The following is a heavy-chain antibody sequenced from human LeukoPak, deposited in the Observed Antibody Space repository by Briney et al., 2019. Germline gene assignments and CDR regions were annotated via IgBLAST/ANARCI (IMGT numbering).Heavy chain of an antibody. D-gene: IGHD3-3*01. J-gene: IGHJ6*02. Sequence: ASVKVSCKASGGXXXSYAISWLRQAPRXXXXXXXXXIPXXXIANYEQKFQGRVTITADKSTSTAYMELSSLRSEDTAVYYCARARITIFGVVNVYYYYGMDVWGQGTTVTVSS. CDR2: XIPXXXIA. CDR1: GGXXXSYA. V-gene: IGHV1-69*10. CDR3: ARARITIFGVVNVYYYYGMDV.